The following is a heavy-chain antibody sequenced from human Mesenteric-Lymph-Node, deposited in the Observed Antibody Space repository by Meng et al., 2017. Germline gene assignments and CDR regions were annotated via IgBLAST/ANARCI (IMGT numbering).Heavy chain of an antibody. CDR3: ARDWRGGWLQREYYFDY. D-gene: IGHD5-24*01. CDR2: IKQDGSEK. J-gene: IGHJ4*02. V-gene: IGHV3-7*01. Sequence: GESLKISCAASGFTFSSYWMSWVRQAPGKGLEWAANIKQDGSEKYYVDSVKGRFTISRDNAKNSLYLQMNSLRAEDPAVYYCARDWRGGWLQREYYFDYWGQGTLVTVSS. CDR1: GFTFSSYW.